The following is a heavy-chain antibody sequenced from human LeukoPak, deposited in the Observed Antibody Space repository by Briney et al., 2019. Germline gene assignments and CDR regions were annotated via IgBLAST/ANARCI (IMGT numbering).Heavy chain of an antibody. D-gene: IGHD5-12*01. V-gene: IGHV3-30-3*01. CDR2: ISLDGNNE. J-gene: IGHJ4*02. CDR3: ARGRPSGGYDY. CDR1: GFTFRNYY. Sequence: GRSLRLSCAASGFTFRNYYMHWVRQAPGKGLEWVAVISLDGNNEYYADSVKGRFSLSRDNSMNTLYLQLNSLRTEDTAMYYCARGRPSGGYDYWGQGTLVTVSS.